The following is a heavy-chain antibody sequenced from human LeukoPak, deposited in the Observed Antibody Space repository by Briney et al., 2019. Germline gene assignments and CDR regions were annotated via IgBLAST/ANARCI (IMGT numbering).Heavy chain of an antibody. CDR1: GYTFTGYY. Sequence: ASVKVSCKASGYTFTGYYMHWVRQAPGQGLEWMGWINPNSGGTNYAQKFQGRVTMTRDTSISTAYMELSRLRSDDTAVYHCARDTYAARPPHWGQETLVTVSS. J-gene: IGHJ4*02. V-gene: IGHV1-2*02. CDR3: ARDTYAARPPH. D-gene: IGHD6-6*01. CDR2: INPNSGGT.